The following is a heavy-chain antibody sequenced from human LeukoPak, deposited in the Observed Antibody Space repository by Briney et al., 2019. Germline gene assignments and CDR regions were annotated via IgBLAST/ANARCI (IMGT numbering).Heavy chain of an antibody. CDR2: ISSSSYI. V-gene: IGHV3-21*01. J-gene: IGHJ3*02. CDR3: AGGVVPAAISAFDI. Sequence: GGSLRLSCAASGFTFSSYSMNWVRQAPGEGLEWVSSISSSSYIYYADSVKGRFTISRDNAKNSLYLQMNSLRAEDTAVYYCAGGVVPAAISAFDIWGQGTMVTVSS. CDR1: GFTFSSYS. D-gene: IGHD2-2*02.